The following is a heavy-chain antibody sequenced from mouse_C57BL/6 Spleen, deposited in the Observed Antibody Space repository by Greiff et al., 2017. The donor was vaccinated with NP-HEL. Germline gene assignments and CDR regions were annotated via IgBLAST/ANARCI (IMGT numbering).Heavy chain of an antibody. CDR2: IDPSDSYT. D-gene: IGHD2-4*01. CDR3: ARRAEGYYDYSRGAMDY. CDR1: GYTFTSYW. V-gene: IGHV1-69*01. J-gene: IGHJ4*01. Sequence: QVQLQQPGAELVMPGASVKLSCKASGYTFTSYWMHWVKQRPGQGLEWIGEIDPSDSYTNYNQKFKGKSTLTVDKSSSTAYMQLSSLTSEDSAVYYCARRAEGYYDYSRGAMDYWGQGTLVTVSS.